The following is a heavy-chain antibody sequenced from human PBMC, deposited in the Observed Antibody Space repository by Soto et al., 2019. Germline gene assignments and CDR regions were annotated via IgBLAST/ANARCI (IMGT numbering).Heavy chain of an antibody. CDR1: GYSFTNYW. J-gene: IGHJ6*02. V-gene: IGHV5-51*01. D-gene: IGHD2-8*01. Sequence: GESLKISCNGSGYSFTNYWIGWVRQMPGKGLEWMGIIFPGDSDTRYSPSFQGQVTISADRSSSTAYLQWSSLKASDTAMYYCARRGGYCSNGVCYINYYYGMDVWGQGTTVTVSS. CDR2: IFPGDSDT. CDR3: ARRGGYCSNGVCYINYYYGMDV.